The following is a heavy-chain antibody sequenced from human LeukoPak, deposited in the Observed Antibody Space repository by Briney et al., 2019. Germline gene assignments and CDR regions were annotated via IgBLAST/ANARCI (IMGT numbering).Heavy chain of an antibody. Sequence: SETLSLTCSVSCYSISSSNYYWGWIRQPPGKGLEWIGSIYYSGSTYYNPSLKSRVTISVDTSKNQFSLKLSSVTAADTAVYYCARASGYYYGDLDYWGQGTLVTVSS. J-gene: IGHJ4*02. V-gene: IGHV4-39*07. CDR3: ARASGYYYGDLDY. D-gene: IGHD3-22*01. CDR1: CYSISSSNYY. CDR2: IYYSGST.